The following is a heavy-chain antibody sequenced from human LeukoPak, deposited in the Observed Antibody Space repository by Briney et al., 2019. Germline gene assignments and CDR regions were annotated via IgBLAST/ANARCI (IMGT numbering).Heavy chain of an antibody. V-gene: IGHV3-74*01. J-gene: IGHJ4*02. CDR3: ARARDYNSGSYPGF. D-gene: IGHD3-10*01. CDR2: INSDGSST. Sequence: GGSLRLSCAASGFTFSSYWMHWVRQAPGKGLVWVSRINSDGSSTSYADSVRGRFTISRDDAKNALYLQLNRLGADDTAIYYCARARDYNSGSYPGFWGRGTLVTVSS. CDR1: GFTFSSYW.